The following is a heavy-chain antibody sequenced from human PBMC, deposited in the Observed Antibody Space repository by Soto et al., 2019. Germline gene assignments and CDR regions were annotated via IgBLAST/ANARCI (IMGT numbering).Heavy chain of an antibody. Sequence: GASVKVSCKASGGTFSSYAISWVRRAPGQGLEWMGGIIPIFGTANYAQKFQGRVTITADESTSTAYMELSSLRSEDTAVYYCARVIKGGSRTGWFDPWGQGTLVTVSS. J-gene: IGHJ5*02. CDR3: ARVIKGGSRTGWFDP. V-gene: IGHV1-69*13. D-gene: IGHD2-15*01. CDR1: GGTFSSYA. CDR2: IIPIFGTA.